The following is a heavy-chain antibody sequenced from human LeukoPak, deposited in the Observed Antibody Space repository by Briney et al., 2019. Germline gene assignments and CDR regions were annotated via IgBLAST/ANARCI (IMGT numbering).Heavy chain of an antibody. Sequence: GGSLRLSCAASVFTVSSNYMSWVRQAPGKGLEVVAIIYGGDSTSYADSVRGRFTISRDNSKNTLYLQMNSLRAEDTAMYYCARDRLGSGWSYYFDYWGQGTLVTVSS. CDR3: ARDRLGSGWSYYFDY. D-gene: IGHD6-19*01. CDR1: VFTVSSNY. V-gene: IGHV3-53*01. J-gene: IGHJ4*02. CDR2: IYGGDST.